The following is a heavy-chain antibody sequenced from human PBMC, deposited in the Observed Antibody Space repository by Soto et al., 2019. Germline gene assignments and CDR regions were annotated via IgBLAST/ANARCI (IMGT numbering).Heavy chain of an antibody. CDR2: IWYDGTNK. Sequence: QVQLVESGGGVVQPGTSLRLSCAASGFTFSSHIMHWVRLAPGKGLEWVAVIWYDGTNKYYADSVKGRFTVSRDNSKSTLYLQMTILRAEDTAVYYCEREGLPSPTGDYWGQGTLVTVSS. V-gene: IGHV3-33*01. CDR3: EREGLPSPTGDY. J-gene: IGHJ4*02. CDR1: GFTFSSHI.